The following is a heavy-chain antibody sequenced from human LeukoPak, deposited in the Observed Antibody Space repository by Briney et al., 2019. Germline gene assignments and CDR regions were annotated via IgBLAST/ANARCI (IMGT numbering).Heavy chain of an antibody. D-gene: IGHD3-10*01. CDR1: GFTFSSYA. CDR3: AGDRGMVRGVIQGYFDY. CDR2: ISYDGSNK. J-gene: IGHJ4*02. Sequence: GGSLRLSCAASGFTFSSYAMHWVRQAPGKGLEWVAVISYDGSNKYYADSVKGRFTISRDNSKNTLYLQMNSLRAEDTAVYYCAGDRGMVRGVIQGYFDYWGQGTLVTVSS. V-gene: IGHV3-30*01.